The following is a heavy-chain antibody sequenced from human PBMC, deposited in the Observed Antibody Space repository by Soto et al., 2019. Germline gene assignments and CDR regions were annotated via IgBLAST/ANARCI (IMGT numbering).Heavy chain of an antibody. CDR3: ARDTSHGVTIGGLDS. V-gene: IGHV3-48*02. CDR1: GFSFINYN. CDR2: ITDGLTK. Sequence: GGSLSLACAASGFSFINYNMNWVRQATGKGLEWVSHITDGLTKHYADFVQGRFTISRDNAKNSLYQEMTDLRDEDTAVYYCARDTSHGVTIGGLDSWGQGTLVTVPS. J-gene: IGHJ4*02. D-gene: IGHD3-16*01.